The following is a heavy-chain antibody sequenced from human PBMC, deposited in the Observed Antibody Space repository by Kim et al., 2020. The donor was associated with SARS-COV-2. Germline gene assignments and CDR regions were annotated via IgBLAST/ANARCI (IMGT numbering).Heavy chain of an antibody. D-gene: IGHD3-22*01. V-gene: IGHV3-23*01. CDR1: GFTFSSYA. Sequence: GGSLRLSCAASGFTFSSYAMSWVRQAPGKGLEWVSAISGSGGSTYYADSVKGRFTISRDNSKNTLYLQMNSLRAEDTAVYYCAKDENYYDSSGYPPFDYWVQGTLVTVSS. CDR2: ISGSGGST. CDR3: AKDENYYDSSGYPPFDY. J-gene: IGHJ4*02.